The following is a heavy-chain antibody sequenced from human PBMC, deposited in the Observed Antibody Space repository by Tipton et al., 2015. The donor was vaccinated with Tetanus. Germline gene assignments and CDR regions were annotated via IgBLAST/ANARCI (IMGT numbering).Heavy chain of an antibody. CDR2: IYGSGST. D-gene: IGHD2-8*01. Sequence: TLSLTCTVSGGSTHGFYWTWIRQSAGKALEWIGRIYGSGSTTIYNPSLKSRVAMSMDTSRNRFSLTLTSVTVADTAVYYCARVLRYSTIGGWDDAFDIWGQGTRVSVSS. J-gene: IGHJ3*02. CDR3: ARVLRYSTIGGWDDAFDI. CDR1: GGSTHGFY. V-gene: IGHV4-4*07.